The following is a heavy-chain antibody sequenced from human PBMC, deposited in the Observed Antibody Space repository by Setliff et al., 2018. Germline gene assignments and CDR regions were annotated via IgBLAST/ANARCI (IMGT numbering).Heavy chain of an antibody. D-gene: IGHD3-22*01. J-gene: IGHJ4*01. CDR3: ATKDYDTSGYYRPFGF. V-gene: IGHV1-24*01. CDR2: FNPEDDEI. Sequence: ASVKVSCKVSGSTLTELTMYWVRQAPGKGLEWMGSFNPEDDEIIYAQKFLGRVTMTEDTSTDTAYMELCSLRSEDTAVYYCATKDYDTSGYYRPFGFWGQGTLVTVSS. CDR1: GSTLTELT.